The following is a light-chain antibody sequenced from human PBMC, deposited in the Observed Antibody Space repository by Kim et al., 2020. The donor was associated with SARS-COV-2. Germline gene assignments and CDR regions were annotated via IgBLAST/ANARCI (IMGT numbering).Light chain of an antibody. CDR2: GSQ. CDR1: GPNSGIKH. Sequence: GQRGTISCSGGGPNSGIKHVYWYHNRPPTAPKLRICGSQQRPSGVSDRFCGAKSGTAASLAIDGVGCGDEGQYYCASWDDSLDGWVFGGGTQLTVL. CDR3: ASWDDSLDGWV. J-gene: IGLJ3*02. V-gene: IGLV1-47*01.